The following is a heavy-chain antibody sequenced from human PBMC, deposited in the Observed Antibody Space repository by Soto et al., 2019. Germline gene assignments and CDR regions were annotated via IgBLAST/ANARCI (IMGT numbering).Heavy chain of an antibody. J-gene: IGHJ4*02. V-gene: IGHV4-59*08. CDR2: IYYSGST. Sequence: QVQLQESGPGLVKPSETLSLTCTVSGGSIISYYWSWIRQPPGKGLEWIGYIYYSGSTNYNPSLKSRVSISVDTSKNQFSLKLSSVTAADTAVYYCARLWGWFGDYWGQGTLVTVSS. D-gene: IGHD3-10*01. CDR3: ARLWGWFGDY. CDR1: GGSIISYY.